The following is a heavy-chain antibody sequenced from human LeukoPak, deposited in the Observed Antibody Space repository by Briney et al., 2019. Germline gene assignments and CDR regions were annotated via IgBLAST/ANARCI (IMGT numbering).Heavy chain of an antibody. CDR3: ARGGNPLRYAFDI. J-gene: IGHJ3*02. D-gene: IGHD4-23*01. CDR2: IWYDGSNK. V-gene: IGHV3-33*01. CDR1: GFTFSSYG. Sequence: GGSLRLSCAASGFTFSSYGMHWVRQAPGKGLEWVAIIWYDGSNKYYADSVKGRFTISRDNSKNTLYLQTNSLRAEDTAVYYCARGGNPLRYAFDIWGQGTMVTVSS.